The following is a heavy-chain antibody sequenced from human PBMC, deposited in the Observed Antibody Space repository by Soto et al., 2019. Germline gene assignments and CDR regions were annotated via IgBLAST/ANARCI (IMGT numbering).Heavy chain of an antibody. CDR1: GYSFTSYD. J-gene: IGHJ5*02. D-gene: IGHD3-22*01. CDR3: LTTAFASGS. CDR2: MDPSTGNT. Sequence: QVQLVQSGAEVKKPGASVRVSCKTSGYSFTSYDINWVRQATGQGLERMGWMDPSTGNTGYAQNLQGRVTLTRDTSIGTAYMELRSLRSQDTAVYYCLTTAFASGSWGQGTLVTVSS. V-gene: IGHV1-8*01.